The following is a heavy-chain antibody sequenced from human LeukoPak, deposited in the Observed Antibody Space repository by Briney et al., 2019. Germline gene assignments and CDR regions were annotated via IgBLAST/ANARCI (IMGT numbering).Heavy chain of an antibody. Sequence: VASVKVSCKASGGTFSSYAISWVRQAPGQGLEWMGRIIPILGIANYAQKFQGRVTITADKSTSTAYMELSSLRSEDTAVYYCAPGSSGYTYNWFDPWGQGTLVTVSS. CDR3: APGSSGYTYNWFDP. CDR1: GGTFSSYA. CDR2: IIPILGIA. V-gene: IGHV1-69*04. D-gene: IGHD3-22*01. J-gene: IGHJ5*02.